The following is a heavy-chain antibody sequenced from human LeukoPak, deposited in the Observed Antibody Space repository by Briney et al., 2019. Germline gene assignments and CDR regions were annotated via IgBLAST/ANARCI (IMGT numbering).Heavy chain of an antibody. CDR2: IYSGGST. CDR1: GGSINSYY. D-gene: IGHD2-21*01. V-gene: IGHV3-66*02. Sequence: ETLSLTCTVSGGSINSYYWSWVRQAPGKGLEWVSVIYSGGSTYYADSVKGRFTISRDNSKNTLYLQMNSLRAEDTAVYYCARTGGERGFFDYWGQGTLVTVSS. CDR3: ARTGGERGFFDY. J-gene: IGHJ4*02.